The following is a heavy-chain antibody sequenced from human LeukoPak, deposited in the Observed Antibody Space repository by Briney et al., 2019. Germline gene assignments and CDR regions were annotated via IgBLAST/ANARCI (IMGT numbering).Heavy chain of an antibody. V-gene: IGHV1-2*02. CDR3: AREPRYYDYVWGSYRQNYFDY. Sequence: ASVKVSCKASGGTFSSYAISWVRQAPGQGLEWMGWINPNSGGTNYAQKFQGRVTMTRDTSISTAYMELSRLRSDDTAVYYCAREPRYYDYVWGSYRQNYFDYWGQGTLVTVSS. CDR2: INPNSGGT. CDR1: GGTFSSYA. J-gene: IGHJ4*02. D-gene: IGHD3-16*02.